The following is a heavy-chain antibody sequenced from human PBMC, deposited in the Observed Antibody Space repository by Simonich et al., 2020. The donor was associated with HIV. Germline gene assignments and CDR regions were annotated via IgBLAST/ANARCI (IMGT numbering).Heavy chain of an antibody. Sequence: QVQLVQSGAEVKKPGASVKVSCKVSGYTLTELSMHWVREAPGKGVEGMGGVNPEDGETIYAQKFQGRGTMTEDSTTDTAHMELSSLTSEDTAVYFCAAVKYYYDSSGFSYDGVDVWGQGTMVTVSS. CDR2: VNPEDGET. D-gene: IGHD3-22*01. CDR3: AAVKYYYDSSGFSYDGVDV. J-gene: IGHJ3*01. V-gene: IGHV1-24*01. CDR1: GYTLTELS.